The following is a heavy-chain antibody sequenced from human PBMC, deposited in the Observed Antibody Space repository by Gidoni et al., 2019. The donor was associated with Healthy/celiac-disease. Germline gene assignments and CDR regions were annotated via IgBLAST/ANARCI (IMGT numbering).Heavy chain of an antibody. CDR1: GFTFSSYG. Sequence: QVQLVESGGGVVQPGRSLRLSCAASGFTFSSYGMHWVRQAPGKGLEWVAVIWYDGSNKYYADSVKGRFTISRDNSKNTLYLQMNSLRAEDTAVYYCARESGYDFYFDYWGQGTLVTVSS. V-gene: IGHV3-33*08. CDR2: IWYDGSNK. D-gene: IGHD5-12*01. CDR3: ARESGYDFYFDY. J-gene: IGHJ4*02.